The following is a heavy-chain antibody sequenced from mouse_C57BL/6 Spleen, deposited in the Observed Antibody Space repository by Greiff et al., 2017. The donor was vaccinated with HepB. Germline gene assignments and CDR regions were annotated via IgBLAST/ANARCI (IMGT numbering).Heavy chain of an antibody. J-gene: IGHJ3*01. D-gene: IGHD2-2*01. CDR3: ARSPSHGSWFAY. V-gene: IGHV1-82*01. CDR1: GYAFSSSW. CDR2: IYPGDGDT. Sequence: QVQLKQSGPELVKPGASVKISCKASGYAFSSSWMNWVKQRPGKGLEWIGRIYPGDGDTNYNGKFKGKATLTADKSSSTAYMQLSSLTSEDSAVYFCARSPSHGSWFAYWGQGTLVTVSA.